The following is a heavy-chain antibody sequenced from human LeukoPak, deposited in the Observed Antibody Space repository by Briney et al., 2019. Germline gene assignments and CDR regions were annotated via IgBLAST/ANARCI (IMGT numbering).Heavy chain of an antibody. J-gene: IGHJ4*02. D-gene: IGHD3-3*01. CDR3: ARGAFWSGYRHPGFDY. Sequence: PSETLSLTCAVYGGSFSGYYWSWIRQPPGKGLEWIGEINHSGSTSYNPSLKSRVTISVDTSKNQFSLKLSSVTAADTAVYYCARGAFWSGYRHPGFDYWGQGTLVTVSS. V-gene: IGHV4-34*01. CDR2: INHSGST. CDR1: GGSFSGYY.